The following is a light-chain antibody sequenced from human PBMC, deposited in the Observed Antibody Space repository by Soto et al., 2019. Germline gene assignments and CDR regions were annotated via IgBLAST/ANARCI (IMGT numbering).Light chain of an antibody. Sequence: DVQMTQSPSSLSASVGDRVTITCRASQNIDIYLNWYQQKPGRPPTLLIYTTSRLQTGVPIRFSGSGSGTDFTLTIINLQPEDFTNYTCHRCYITPPAFGQGTKVGIK. V-gene: IGKV1-39*01. CDR2: TTS. J-gene: IGKJ2*01. CDR1: QNIDIY. CDR3: HRCYITPPA.